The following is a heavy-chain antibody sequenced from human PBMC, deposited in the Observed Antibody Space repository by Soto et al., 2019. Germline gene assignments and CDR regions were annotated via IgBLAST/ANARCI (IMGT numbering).Heavy chain of an antibody. V-gene: IGHV1-18*04. CDR2: ITTYNGNT. J-gene: IGHJ6*02. CDR1: GYSFTSYC. CDR3: ARFSGGVYNTYYFYYGMDV. Sequence: RASVKVSCKASGYSFTSYCISWVRQAPGQGLDWMGWITTYNGNTKYAQDLQGRVTMTTDTSTSTAYMELRSLRSDDTAVYYCARFSGGVYNTYYFYYGMDVWGQGTTVTVSS. D-gene: IGHD2-15*01.